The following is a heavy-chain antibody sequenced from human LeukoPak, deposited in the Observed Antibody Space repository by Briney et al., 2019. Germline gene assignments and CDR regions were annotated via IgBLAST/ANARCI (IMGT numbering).Heavy chain of an antibody. J-gene: IGHJ4*02. CDR2: IRYDGSNK. CDR1: GFTFSSYG. D-gene: IGHD3-22*01. V-gene: IGHV3-30*02. Sequence: PGGSLRLSCAASGFTFSSYGMHWVRQAPGKGLEWVAFIRYDGSNKYYADSVKGRFTISRDNSKNTLYLQMNSLRSEDTAVYYCARGLHIRLYDSRGYFDYWGQGTVVTVSS. CDR3: ARGLHIRLYDSRGYFDY.